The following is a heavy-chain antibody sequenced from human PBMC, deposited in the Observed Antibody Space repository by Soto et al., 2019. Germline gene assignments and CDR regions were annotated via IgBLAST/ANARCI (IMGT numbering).Heavy chain of an antibody. CDR1: GFGFTFSTSA. V-gene: IGHV3-49*04. J-gene: IGHJ6*02. Sequence: GGSLRLSCAASGFGFTFSTSAMSWVRQAPGKGLEWVGFIRSKAYGGTTEYAASVKGRFTISRDDSKSIAYLQMNSLKTEDTAVYYCTRSFGGSYLKHWEYYGMDVWGQGTTVTVSS. D-gene: IGHD1-26*01. CDR2: IRSKAYGGTT. CDR3: TRSFGGSYLKHWEYYGMDV.